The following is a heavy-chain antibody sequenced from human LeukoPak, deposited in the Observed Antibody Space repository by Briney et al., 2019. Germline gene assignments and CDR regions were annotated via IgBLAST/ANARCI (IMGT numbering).Heavy chain of an antibody. CDR1: GYSISSGYF. V-gene: IGHV4-38-2*02. CDR3: ARDGPYDSGALHF. CDR2: IYNSGST. D-gene: IGHD3-22*01. J-gene: IGHJ3*01. Sequence: SSETLSLTCTVSGYSISSGYFWGWIRQTPGKGLEWIGSIYNSGSTYYNPSLKSRVTLSVDTSKNQFSLQLNSVTAADTAVYFCARDGPYDSGALHFWGQGTMVTVSS.